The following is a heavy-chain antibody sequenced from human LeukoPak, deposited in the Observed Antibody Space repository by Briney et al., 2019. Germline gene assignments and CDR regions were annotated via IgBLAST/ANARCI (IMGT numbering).Heavy chain of an antibody. CDR1: GDSISSGSYY. CDR2: IYNGGST. J-gene: IGHJ6*03. V-gene: IGHV4-61*02. Sequence: SETLSLTCTVSGDSISSGSYYWTWIRQPAGKGLEWIGRIYNGGSTNYNPSLKSRVTMSVDTSKNQFSLKLSSVTAADTAVYYCARDPSKRDSGYPSVAYMDVWGKGTTVTISS. D-gene: IGHD5-12*01. CDR3: ARDPSKRDSGYPSVAYMDV.